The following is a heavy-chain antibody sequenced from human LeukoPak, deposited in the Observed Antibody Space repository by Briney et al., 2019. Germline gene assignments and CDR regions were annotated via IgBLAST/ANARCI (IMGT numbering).Heavy chain of an antibody. CDR1: GGSISSGDYY. Sequence: SETLSLTCTVSGGSISSGDYYWSWLRQPPGKGLEWIGYIYCSGSTYYNPSLKSRVTISVDTSKNQFSLKLSSVTAADTAVYYCARTTVTTPYDAFDIWGQGTMVTVSS. J-gene: IGHJ3*02. CDR2: IYCSGST. CDR3: ARTTVTTPYDAFDI. V-gene: IGHV4-30-4*08. D-gene: IGHD4-11*01.